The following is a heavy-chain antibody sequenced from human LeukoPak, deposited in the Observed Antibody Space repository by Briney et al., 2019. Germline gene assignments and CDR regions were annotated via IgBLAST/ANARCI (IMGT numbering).Heavy chain of an antibody. J-gene: IGHJ4*02. V-gene: IGHV5-51*01. CDR3: ARRSGSSERIDY. Sequence: TGESLKISCKGSGYSFTNYWIGWVRQMPGEGLEWMGLIYPGDSETRYSPSFQGQVIISVEKSISTAYLQWSSLKASDTAMYYCARRSGSSERIDYWGQGTLVTVSS. CDR1: GYSFTNYW. CDR2: IYPGDSET. D-gene: IGHD1-26*01.